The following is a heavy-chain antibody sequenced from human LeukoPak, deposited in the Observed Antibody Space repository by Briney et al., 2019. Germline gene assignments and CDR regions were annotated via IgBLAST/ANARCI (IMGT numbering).Heavy chain of an antibody. CDR1: GFTFSGYA. CDR3: AKGRGYCSGGSCYSGFDY. V-gene: IGHV3-23*01. Sequence: SGGSLRLSCAASGFTFSGYAMSWVRQAPGKGLEWVSTIMDRGGTTYYADSVKGRLTISSDNSKNTLYLQMNSLRAEDTAVYYCAKGRGYCSGGSCYSGFDYWGQGTLVTVSS. D-gene: IGHD2-15*01. J-gene: IGHJ4*02. CDR2: IMDRGGTT.